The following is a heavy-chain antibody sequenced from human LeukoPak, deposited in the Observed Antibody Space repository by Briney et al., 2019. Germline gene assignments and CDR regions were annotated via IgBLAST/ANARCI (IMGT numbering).Heavy chain of an antibody. D-gene: IGHD3-10*01. CDR1: GFTFSSYA. CDR3: AKLPWVREVIGWFDP. Sequence: GGSLRLSCAAPGFTFSSYAMSWVRQAPGKGLEWVSAISGSGGSTYYADSVKGRFTISRDNSKNTLYLQMNSLRAEDTAVYYCAKLPWVREVIGWFDPWGQGTLVTVSS. J-gene: IGHJ5*02. CDR2: ISGSGGST. V-gene: IGHV3-23*01.